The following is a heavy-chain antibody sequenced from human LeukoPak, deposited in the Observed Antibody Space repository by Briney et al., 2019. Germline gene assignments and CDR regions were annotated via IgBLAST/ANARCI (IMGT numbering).Heavy chain of an antibody. CDR2: IYYSGST. V-gene: IGHV4-39*07. CDR3: GRDRSSYRYFDY. Sequence: SETLSLTCTVSGGSISSSSYYWGWIRQPPGKGLEWIGSIYYSGSTYYTPSLKSRVTISVDTSKNHFSLKLSSVTAADTAVYYCGRDRSSYRYFDYWGQGTLVTVSS. D-gene: IGHD3-16*02. J-gene: IGHJ4*02. CDR1: GGSISSSSYY.